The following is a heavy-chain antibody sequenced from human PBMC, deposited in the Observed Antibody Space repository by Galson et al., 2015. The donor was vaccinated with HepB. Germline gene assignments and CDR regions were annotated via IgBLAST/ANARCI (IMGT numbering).Heavy chain of an antibody. V-gene: IGHV3-66*01. CDR3: ARCTYDSSGYPCDY. J-gene: IGHJ4*02. CDR1: GFTVSSNY. CDR2: IYSGGST. Sequence: SLRLSCAASGFTVSSNYMSWVRQAPGKGLEWVSVIYSGGSTYYADSVKGRFTISRDNSKNTLYLQMNSLRAEDTAVYYCARCTYDSSGYPCDYWGQGTLVTVSS. D-gene: IGHD3-22*01.